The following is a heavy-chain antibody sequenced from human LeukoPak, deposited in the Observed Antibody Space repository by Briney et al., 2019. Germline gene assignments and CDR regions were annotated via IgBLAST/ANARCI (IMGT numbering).Heavy chain of an antibody. Sequence: ASDTLSLTCTVSGGSISSYYSSWIRQPPGKGLEWIGYIYYSGSTNYNPSLKSRVPISVDTSKNQFSLKLSAVAAADTAVYYCARARGDYGDYYFDYWGQGTLVTVSS. CDR2: IYYSGST. CDR3: ARARGDYGDYYFDY. CDR1: GGSISSYY. V-gene: IGHV4-59*07. J-gene: IGHJ4*02. D-gene: IGHD4-17*01.